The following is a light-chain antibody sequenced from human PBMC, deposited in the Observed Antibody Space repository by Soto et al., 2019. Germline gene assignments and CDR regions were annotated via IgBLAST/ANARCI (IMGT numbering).Light chain of an antibody. J-gene: IGKJ2*01. CDR1: QDISNS. Sequence: DIQMTQSPSSLSASEGDRVTITCQASQDISNSLNWYRQIPGRAPDLLIYSASTLETGVPSRFSGSGSETHFTFTITSVQPEDFATYYCQQYESPPYTFGQGTKLEV. CDR2: SAS. CDR3: QQYESPPYT. V-gene: IGKV1-33*01.